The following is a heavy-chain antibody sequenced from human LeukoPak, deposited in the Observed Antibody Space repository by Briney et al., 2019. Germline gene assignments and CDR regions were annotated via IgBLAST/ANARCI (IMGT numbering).Heavy chain of an antibody. CDR3: ARDRHVPGLYYYYMDV. Sequence: HPGGSLRLSCEGSGFTFSAYNMNWVRQAPGKGLESISYISSSSATIFYADSVKGRFTISRDNDKNSLYLQMNSLRPEDTAVYFCARDRHVPGLYYYYMDVWGKGTTVTVSS. CDR2: ISSSSATI. CDR1: GFTFSAYN. J-gene: IGHJ6*03. D-gene: IGHD6-6*01. V-gene: IGHV3-48*01.